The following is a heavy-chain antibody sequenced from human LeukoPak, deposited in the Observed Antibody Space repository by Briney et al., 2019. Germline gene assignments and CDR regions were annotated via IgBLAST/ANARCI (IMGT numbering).Heavy chain of an antibody. CDR3: ARESGGSYYFDY. J-gene: IGHJ4*02. Sequence: GGSLRLSCAASGFTVSSNYMSWVRQAPGKGLEGGSVIYRGGSTYYAASVKGRFTISRENSKNTMYPPMNRLRAQDTAVYYCARESGGSYYFDYWGQGTLVTVSS. CDR2: IYRGGST. D-gene: IGHD1-26*01. V-gene: IGHV3-66*02. CDR1: GFTVSSNY.